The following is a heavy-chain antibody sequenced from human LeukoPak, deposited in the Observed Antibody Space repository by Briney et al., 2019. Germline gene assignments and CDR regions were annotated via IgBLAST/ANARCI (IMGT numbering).Heavy chain of an antibody. J-gene: IGHJ4*02. CDR2: IIPIFGTA. CDR1: GGTFSSYA. CDR3: VSSIAARPGDY. V-gene: IGHV1-69*05. D-gene: IGHD6-6*01. Sequence: SVKVSCKASGGTFSSYAISWVRQAPGQGREWMGRIIPIFGTANYAQKFQGRVTITTDESTSTAYMELSSLRSEDTAVYYCVSSIAARPGDYWGQGTLVTVSS.